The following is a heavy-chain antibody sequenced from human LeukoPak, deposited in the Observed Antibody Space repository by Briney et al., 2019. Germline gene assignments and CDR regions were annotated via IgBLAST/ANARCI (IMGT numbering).Heavy chain of an antibody. CDR1: GYTFTSYG. V-gene: IGHV1-18*01. CDR3: ARDMEFIAVAGTDY. CDR2: ISAYNGNT. D-gene: IGHD6-19*01. Sequence: ASVTVSCKASGYTFTSYGISWVRQAPGQGLEWMGWISAYNGNTNYAQKLQGRVTMTTDTSTSTAYMELRSLRSDDTAVYYCARDMEFIAVAGTDYWGQGTLVTVSS. J-gene: IGHJ4*02.